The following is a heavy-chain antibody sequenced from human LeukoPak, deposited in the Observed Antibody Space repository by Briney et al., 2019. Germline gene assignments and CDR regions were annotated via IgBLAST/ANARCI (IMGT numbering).Heavy chain of an antibody. D-gene: IGHD3-10*01. CDR1: GFTFGDYA. J-gene: IGHJ4*02. CDR2: LSGSGAGT. Sequence: GGSLRLSCAASGFTFGDYALGWVRQAPGRGLEWVATLSGSGAGTYYSDSVQGRFTISRDNSKRTLFLQMNSLRAEDTAVYYCAKGEFMGPFDYWGQGTLVTVSS. V-gene: IGHV3-23*01. CDR3: AKGEFMGPFDY.